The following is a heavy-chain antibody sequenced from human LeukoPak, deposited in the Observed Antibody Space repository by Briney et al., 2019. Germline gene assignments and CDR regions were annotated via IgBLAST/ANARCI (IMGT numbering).Heavy chain of an antibody. J-gene: IGHJ4*02. CDR3: ARGEGRYQLLQDFDY. CDR2: ISYDGSNK. V-gene: IGHV3-30-3*01. CDR1: GFTFSSYA. D-gene: IGHD2-2*01. Sequence: GGSLRLSCAASGFTFSSYAMHWARQAPGKGLEWVAVISYDGSNKYYADSVKGRFTISRDNSKNTLYLQMNSLRAEDTAVYYCARGEGRYQLLQDFDYWGQGTLVTVSS.